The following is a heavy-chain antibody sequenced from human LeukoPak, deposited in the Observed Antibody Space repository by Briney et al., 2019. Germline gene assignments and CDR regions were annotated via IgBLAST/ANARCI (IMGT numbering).Heavy chain of an antibody. CDR2: IWNDGSNN. D-gene: IGHD5-24*01. CDR3: ASSMAYNCLDY. V-gene: IGHV3-33*01. CDR1: GFTFSSFG. J-gene: IGHJ4*02. Sequence: PGGSLRLSCAASGFTFSSFGMHWVRQAPGKGLEWVAVIWNDGSNNYYADSVKGRFTISRDNAKNTLHLQMNSLRPEDTAVYYCASSMAYNCLDYWGQGTLVTVSS.